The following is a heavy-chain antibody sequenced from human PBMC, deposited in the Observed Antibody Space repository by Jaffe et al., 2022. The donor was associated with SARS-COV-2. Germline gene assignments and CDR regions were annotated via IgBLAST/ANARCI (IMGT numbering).Heavy chain of an antibody. Sequence: QLQLQESGPGLVKPSETLSLTCTVSGGSISSSSYYWGWIRQPPGKGLEWIGSIYYSGSTYYNPSLKSRVTISVDTSKNQFSLKLSSVTAADTAVYYCARLGYDFWSGYYSVWGPPLYNWFDPWGQGTLVTVSS. CDR3: ARLGYDFWSGYYSVWGPPLYNWFDP. CDR1: GGSISSSSYY. CDR2: IYYSGST. V-gene: IGHV4-39*01. J-gene: IGHJ5*02. D-gene: IGHD3-3*01.